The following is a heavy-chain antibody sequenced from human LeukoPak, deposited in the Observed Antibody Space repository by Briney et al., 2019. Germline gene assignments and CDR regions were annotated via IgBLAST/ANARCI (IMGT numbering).Heavy chain of an antibody. J-gene: IGHJ4*02. V-gene: IGHV1-69*05. CDR1: GGTFSSYA. CDR2: IIPIFGTA. Sequence: SVKVSCKGSGGTFSSYAISWVRQAPGQGLEWMGGIIPIFGTANYAQKFQGRVTITTDESTSTAYMELSSLRSEDTAVYYCARGLTSANYLDYWGQGTLVTVSS. CDR3: ARGLTSANYLDY. D-gene: IGHD4/OR15-4a*01.